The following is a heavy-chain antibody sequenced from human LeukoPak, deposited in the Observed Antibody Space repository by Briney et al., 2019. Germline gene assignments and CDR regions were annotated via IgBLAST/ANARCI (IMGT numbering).Heavy chain of an antibody. D-gene: IGHD3-22*01. CDR1: GGIFSSYA. V-gene: IGHV1-69*04. CDR2: IIPIFGIA. J-gene: IGHJ4*02. Sequence: SVKVSCKASGGIFSSYAISWVRQAPGQGLEWMGRIIPIFGIANYAQKFQGRVTITADKSTSTAYMELSSLRSEDTAVYYCASYYYDSSGYYPTLSYFDYWGQGTLVTVSS. CDR3: ASYYYDSSGYYPTLSYFDY.